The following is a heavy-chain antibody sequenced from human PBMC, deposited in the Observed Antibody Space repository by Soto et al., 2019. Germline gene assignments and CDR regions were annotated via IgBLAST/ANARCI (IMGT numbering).Heavy chain of an antibody. J-gene: IGHJ5*02. CDR2: IVPLFGTT. Sequence: QVQLVQSGAEVKKPGSSVKVSCKASGGNFTSYAISWVRHAPGQGLEFMGGIVPLFGTTNYAHKFRGRVTITADEATSTVYMELSSLTSEDTAVYYCAKASGRSLYNWFDPWGQGTLVTVST. CDR3: AKASGRSLYNWFDP. V-gene: IGHV1-69*01. CDR1: GGNFTSYA. D-gene: IGHD1-26*01.